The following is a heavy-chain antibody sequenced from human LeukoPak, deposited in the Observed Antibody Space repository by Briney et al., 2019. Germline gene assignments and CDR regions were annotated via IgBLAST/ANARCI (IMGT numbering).Heavy chain of an antibody. V-gene: IGHV3-21*01. D-gene: IGHD3-22*01. Sequence: PGGSLRLSCAASGFTFSSYSMNWVRQAPGKGLEWVSSISSSSSYIYYADSVRGRFTISRDNAKNSLYLQMNSLRAEDTAVYYCARVFRSGYYPTYFDYWGQGTLVTVSS. CDR2: ISSSSSYI. J-gene: IGHJ4*02. CDR3: ARVFRSGYYPTYFDY. CDR1: GFTFSSYS.